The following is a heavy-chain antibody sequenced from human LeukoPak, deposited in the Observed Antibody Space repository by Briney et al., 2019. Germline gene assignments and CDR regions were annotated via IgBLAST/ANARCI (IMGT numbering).Heavy chain of an antibody. CDR1: GYTFTSYG. J-gene: IGHJ4*02. CDR2: ISAYNGNT. Sequence: ASVKVSCKASGYTFTSYGISWVRQAPGQGLEWMGWISAYNGNTNYAQKLQGRVTMTTDTSTSTAYMELRSLRSDDTAVYYCARVGYYDSSGYYYVDFDCWGQGTLVTVSS. D-gene: IGHD3-22*01. CDR3: ARVGYYDSSGYYYVDFDC. V-gene: IGHV1-18*01.